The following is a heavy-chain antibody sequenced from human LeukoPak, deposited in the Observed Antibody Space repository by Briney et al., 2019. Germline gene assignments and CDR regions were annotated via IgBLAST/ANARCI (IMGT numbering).Heavy chain of an antibody. CDR1: GFTFSNYA. Sequence: GGSLRLSCAASGFTFSNYAMSWVRQAPGKGLEWVSAISGSGDNTYYADSVKGRFTISGDNSKNTLFLQMNSLRAGDTAVYYCAHGAMYQLDYWGQGTLVTVSS. D-gene: IGHD2-2*01. CDR3: AHGAMYQLDY. CDR2: ISGSGDNT. J-gene: IGHJ4*02. V-gene: IGHV3-23*01.